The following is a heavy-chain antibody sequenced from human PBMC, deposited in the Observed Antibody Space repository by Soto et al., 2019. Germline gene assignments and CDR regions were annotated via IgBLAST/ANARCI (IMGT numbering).Heavy chain of an antibody. V-gene: IGHV4-34*01. Sequence: SETLSLTCAVYGGSFSGYYWSWIRQPPGKGLEWIGEINHSGSTNYNPSLKSRVTISVDTSKNQFSLKLSSVTAADTAVYYCARGHAIKYYYGSGIYAFDIWGQGTMVTVSS. D-gene: IGHD3-10*01. CDR2: INHSGST. J-gene: IGHJ3*02. CDR1: GGSFSGYY. CDR3: ARGHAIKYYYGSGIYAFDI.